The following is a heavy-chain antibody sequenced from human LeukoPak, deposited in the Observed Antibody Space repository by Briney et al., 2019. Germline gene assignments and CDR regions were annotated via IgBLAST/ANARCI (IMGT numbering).Heavy chain of an antibody. J-gene: IGHJ4*02. CDR2: INYSGST. CDR3: ARNRGLDF. D-gene: IGHD2/OR15-2a*01. V-gene: IGHV4-59*11. CDR1: SYSISSHY. Sequence: SETLSLTCTVSSYSISSHYWSWIRQPPGKGLEWIGYINYSGSTSCNPSLKSRVPISVDTSKKQFSLNLSCVTVADTAVYYCARNRGLDFWGEGTLVTVSS.